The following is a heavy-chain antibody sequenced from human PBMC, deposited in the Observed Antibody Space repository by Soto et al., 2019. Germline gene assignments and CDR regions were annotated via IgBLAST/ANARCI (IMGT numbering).Heavy chain of an antibody. Sequence: GGSLRLSCAASGFTFSSYAMSWVRQAPGKGLEWVSSISGRNGNTYYADSVKGRFTISRDNSKDTLYLQMNSLRAEDTAVYYCAKYYGDYSYYYAMDVWGQGTTVTVSS. CDR2: ISGRNGNT. D-gene: IGHD4-17*01. J-gene: IGHJ6*02. V-gene: IGHV3-23*01. CDR3: AKYYGDYSYYYAMDV. CDR1: GFTFSSYA.